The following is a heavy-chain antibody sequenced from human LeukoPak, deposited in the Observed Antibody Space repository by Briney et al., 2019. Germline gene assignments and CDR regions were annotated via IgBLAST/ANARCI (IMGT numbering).Heavy chain of an antibody. CDR2: IYYSGST. V-gene: IGHV4-59*01. CDR3: ARAKEYCSSTSCYAFAFDI. J-gene: IGHJ3*02. D-gene: IGHD2-2*01. CDR1: GRSISSYY. Sequence: PSETLSLTCTVSGRSISSYYWSWIRQPPGKGLEWIGYIYYSGSTNYNPSLKSRVTISVDTSKNQFSLKLSSVTAADTAVYYCARAKEYCSSTSCYAFAFDIWGQGTMVTVSS.